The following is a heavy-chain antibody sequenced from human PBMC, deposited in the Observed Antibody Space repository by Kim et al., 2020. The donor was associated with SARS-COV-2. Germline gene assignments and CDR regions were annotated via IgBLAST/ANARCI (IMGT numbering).Heavy chain of an antibody. J-gene: IGHJ6*02. D-gene: IGHD3-10*01. CDR1: GGTFSSYA. CDR3: VETRNGSGSYYLRIQRYGMDV. Sequence: SVKVSCKSSGGTFSSYAISWVRQAPGQGLEWMGGIIPIFGTANYAQKFQGRVTITADESTSTAYMELSSLRSEDAAVYYCVETRNGSGSYYLRIQRYGMDVWGQGTTVTVSS. CDR2: IIPIFGTA. V-gene: IGHV1-69*13.